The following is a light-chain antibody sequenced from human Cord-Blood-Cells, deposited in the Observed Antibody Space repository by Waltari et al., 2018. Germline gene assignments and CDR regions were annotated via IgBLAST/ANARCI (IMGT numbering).Light chain of an antibody. J-gene: IGLJ3*02. V-gene: IGLV1-47*01. CDR2: RNN. Sequence: QSVLTQPPSASGTPGQRVTISCSGSSSNIGSNYVYWYQQLPGTAPKLLIYRNNQRPSGVPDRFSVSKSGTSASLAISGLRSEDEADYYCAAWDDSLSVWVFGGGTKLTVL. CDR1: SSNIGSNY. CDR3: AAWDDSLSVWV.